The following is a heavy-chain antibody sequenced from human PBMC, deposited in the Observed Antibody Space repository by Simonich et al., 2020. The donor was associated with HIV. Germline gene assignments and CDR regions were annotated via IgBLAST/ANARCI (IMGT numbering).Heavy chain of an antibody. J-gene: IGHJ3*02. V-gene: IGHV3-23*01. CDR1: GFTFSNYA. CDR3: AKDQLGTDGFDI. CDR2: IGIRDTT. D-gene: IGHD7-27*01. Sequence: EVQLLESGGGLVQPGGSLRLSCAGSGFTFSNYAMTWVRQAPGKGLGGVSGIGIRDTTYYADSVMGRFIISRDNSKNTLYLQMDSLRAGDTALYYCAKDQLGTDGFDIWGQGTMVTVSS.